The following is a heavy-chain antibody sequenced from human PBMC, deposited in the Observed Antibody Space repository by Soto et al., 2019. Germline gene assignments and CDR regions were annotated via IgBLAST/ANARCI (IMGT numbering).Heavy chain of an antibody. CDR2: ISGSGGST. J-gene: IGHJ6*02. CDR3: AKSSTVTRIYYYYGMDV. CDR1: GFTFSSYA. Sequence: EVQLSESGGGLVQPGGSLRLSCAASGFTFSSYAMSWVRQAPGKGLEWVSAISGSGGSTYYADSVKGRFTISRDNSKNTLNLQMNSLRAEDTAVYYCAKSSTVTRIYYYYGMDVWGQGTTVTVSS. D-gene: IGHD4-17*01. V-gene: IGHV3-23*01.